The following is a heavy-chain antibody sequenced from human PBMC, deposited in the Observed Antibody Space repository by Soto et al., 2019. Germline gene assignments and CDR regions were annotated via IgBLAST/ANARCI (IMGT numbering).Heavy chain of an antibody. J-gene: IGHJ4*02. D-gene: IGHD2-2*01. CDR3: AGGQGCSCTSCYGGGFEY. CDR2: INSDGSST. V-gene: IGHV3-74*01. CDR1: GFTFSSYW. Sequence: EVQLVESGGGLVQPGGSLRLSCAASGFTFSSYWMHWVRQAPGKGLVWVSRINSDGSSTSYADSVKGRFTISRDNAKKTLYLQMNSLRAEDTAVYYCAGGQGCSCTSCYGGGFEYWGEGTLVTVSS.